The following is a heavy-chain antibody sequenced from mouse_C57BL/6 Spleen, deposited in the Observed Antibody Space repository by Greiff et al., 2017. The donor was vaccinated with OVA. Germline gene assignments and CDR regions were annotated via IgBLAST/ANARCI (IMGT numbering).Heavy chain of an antibody. Sequence: VQLQQSGPGLVKPSQSLSLTCSVTGYSITSGYYWNWIRQFPGNKLEWMGDISYAGSNNYNTSLKNRISITRDTYKKQIVRKLNSVPPGGTATYYCARVRSMGFAYWGQGTLVTVSA. V-gene: IGHV3-6*01. CDR1: GYSITSGYY. CDR3: ARVRSMGFAY. CDR2: ISYAGSN. J-gene: IGHJ3*01.